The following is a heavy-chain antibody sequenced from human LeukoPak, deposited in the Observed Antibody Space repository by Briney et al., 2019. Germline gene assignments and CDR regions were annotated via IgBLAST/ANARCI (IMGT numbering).Heavy chain of an antibody. CDR2: ISYDGSNK. J-gene: IGHJ4*02. CDR3: ARDAGGGYYYDSSGYYDYFDY. V-gene: IGHV3-30*01. CDR1: GFTFSSYA. Sequence: GRSLGLSCAASGFTFSSYAMHWVRQAPGKGLEWGAVISYDGSNKYYADSVKGRFTISRDNSKNRLYLQMNSLRAEDTAVYYCARDAGGGYYYDSSGYYDYFDYWGQGTLVTVSS. D-gene: IGHD3-22*01.